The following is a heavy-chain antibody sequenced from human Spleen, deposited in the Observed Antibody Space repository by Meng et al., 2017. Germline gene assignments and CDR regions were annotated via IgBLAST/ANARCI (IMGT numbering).Heavy chain of an antibody. V-gene: IGHV4-34*01. J-gene: IGHJ5*02. CDR3: TRAPLPAGRGLKNWFEP. Sequence: QVHLQPLVAGLLNPSATLLLTCGFFGGSFSGYYWSWIRQPPGKGLEWIGEISHSGSTNYNPSLKSRVTISVDTSKNQFSLQLTSVTAADTAMYYCTRAPLPAGRGLKNWFEPWGQGTLVTVSS. D-gene: IGHD2-2*01. CDR2: ISHSGST. CDR1: GGSFSGYY.